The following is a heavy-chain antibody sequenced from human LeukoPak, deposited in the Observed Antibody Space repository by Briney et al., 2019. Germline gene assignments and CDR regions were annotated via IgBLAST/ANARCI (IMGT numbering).Heavy chain of an antibody. V-gene: IGHV4-59*01. D-gene: IGHD2-21*01. CDR1: GGSISSYY. CDR2: IYYSGST. Sequence: SETLSLTRTVSGGSISSYYWSWIRQPPGKGLEWIGYIYYSGSTNYNPSLKSRVTISVDTSKNQFSLKLSSVTAADTAVYYCARDLYYNWFDPWGQGTLVTVSS. CDR3: ARDLYYNWFDP. J-gene: IGHJ5*02.